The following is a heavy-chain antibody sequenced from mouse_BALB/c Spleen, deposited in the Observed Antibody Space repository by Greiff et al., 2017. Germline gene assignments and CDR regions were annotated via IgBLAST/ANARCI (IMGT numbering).Heavy chain of an antibody. CDR1: GFTFSSYG. Sequence: DVQLVESGGGLVQPGGSLKLSCAASGFTFSSYGMSWVRQTPDKRLELVATINSNGGSTYYPDSVKGRFTISRDNAKNTLYLQMSSLKSEDTAMYYCARDYYGSLDYWGQGTTLTVSS. CDR3: ARDYYGSLDY. CDR2: INSNGGST. D-gene: IGHD1-1*01. V-gene: IGHV5-6-3*01. J-gene: IGHJ2*01.